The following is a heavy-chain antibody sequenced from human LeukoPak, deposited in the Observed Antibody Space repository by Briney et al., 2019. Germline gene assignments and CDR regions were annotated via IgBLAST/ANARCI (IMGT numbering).Heavy chain of an antibody. D-gene: IGHD1-7*01. V-gene: IGHV4-39*01. Sequence: SETLSLTCIVSGGSISSSGYYWGWVRHPPGKGLEWVASIFYSGTTYYNPSLKSRLTISIDTSKKQFSLKLNSLTAADTAVYYCARHKGAGTTNYDGMDVWGQGTTVTVSS. CDR3: ARHKGAGTTNYDGMDV. CDR2: IFYSGTT. J-gene: IGHJ6*02. CDR1: GGSISSSGYY.